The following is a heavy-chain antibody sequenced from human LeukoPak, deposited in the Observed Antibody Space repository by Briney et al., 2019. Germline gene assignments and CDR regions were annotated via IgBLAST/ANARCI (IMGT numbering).Heavy chain of an antibody. Sequence: GGSLRLSCAASGFTFSSYGMHWVRQAPGKGLEWVAFIRYDGSNKYYADSVKGRFTISRDNSKNTLYLQMNSLRAEDTAVYYCAKGGEMVTIWDYYYYMDVWGKGTTVTISS. CDR2: IRYDGSNK. D-gene: IGHD5-24*01. CDR3: AKGGEMVTIWDYYYYMDV. CDR1: GFTFSSYG. J-gene: IGHJ6*03. V-gene: IGHV3-30*02.